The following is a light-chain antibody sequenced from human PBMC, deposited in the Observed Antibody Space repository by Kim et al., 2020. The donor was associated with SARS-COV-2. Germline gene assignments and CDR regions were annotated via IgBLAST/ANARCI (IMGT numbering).Light chain of an antibody. J-gene: IGKJ1*01. CDR3: QQYNNWPPLT. CDR2: GAS. Sequence: SPRGSATLSCGASQSVSSNLAWYHQKPGQAPRLLIYGASTRATGIPARFSGSRSGTEFTITISSLQSEDFAVYYCQQYNNWPPLTFGQGTKVEIK. V-gene: IGKV3-15*01. CDR1: QSVSSN.